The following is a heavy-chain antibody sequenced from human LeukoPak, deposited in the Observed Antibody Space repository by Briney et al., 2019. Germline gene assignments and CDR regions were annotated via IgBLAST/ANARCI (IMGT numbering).Heavy chain of an antibody. CDR1: GGSISSYY. V-gene: IGHV3-11*01. CDR2: ISTSGSTI. CDR3: ARAKRGYSYGYYHYFDY. Sequence: LSLTCTVSGGSISSYYWSWIRQAPGKGLEWVSYISTSGSTIYYADSLKGRFTISRDNAKNSLYLQMNSLRAEDTAVYYCARAKRGYSYGYYHYFDYWGQGTLVTVSS. D-gene: IGHD5-18*01. J-gene: IGHJ4*02.